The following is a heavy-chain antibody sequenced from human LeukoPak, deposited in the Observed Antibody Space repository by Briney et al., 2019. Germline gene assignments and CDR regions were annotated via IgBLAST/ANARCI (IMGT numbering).Heavy chain of an antibody. Sequence: SGGSLRLSCAASGFTFSSYALSWVRQAPGKGLEWVSSVSESGDGTNYADPVKGRFIISRDNSKNTFYLHMNSLRVDGTATYYCAKGKVNHLGAFDQWGQGTLVTVSS. CDR1: GFTFSSYA. V-gene: IGHV3-23*01. CDR2: VSESGDGT. J-gene: IGHJ4*02. D-gene: IGHD1-26*01. CDR3: AKGKVNHLGAFDQ.